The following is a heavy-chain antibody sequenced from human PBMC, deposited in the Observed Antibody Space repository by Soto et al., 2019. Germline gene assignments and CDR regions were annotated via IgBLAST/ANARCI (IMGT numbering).Heavy chain of an antibody. Sequence: GGSLRLACEAALFTFSCDGMNWVRQDPGKGLGRISYISQSGSSKYYADSVRGRFTISRDNAKNSLYLQMNSLRGDDSAVYFCARETFLVVSATVPYFFGMDVWGQGTPVTVSS. D-gene: IGHD2-15*01. CDR3: ARETFLVVSATVPYFFGMDV. CDR1: LFTFSCDG. CDR2: ISQSGSSK. J-gene: IGHJ6*01. V-gene: IGHV3-48*03.